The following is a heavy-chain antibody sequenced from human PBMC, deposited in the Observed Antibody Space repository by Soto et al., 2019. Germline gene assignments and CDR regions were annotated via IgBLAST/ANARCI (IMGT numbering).Heavy chain of an antibody. J-gene: IGHJ6*02. D-gene: IGHD6-13*01. V-gene: IGHV1-46*01. Sequence: ASVKVSCKASGYTFTSYYMHWVRQAPGQGLEWMGIINPSGGSTSYAQKFQGRVTMTRDTSTSTVYMELSSLRSEDTAVYYCAREYSSSWKAYYYYGMDLWGQGTTVTVSS. CDR1: GYTFTSYY. CDR2: INPSGGST. CDR3: AREYSSSWKAYYYYGMDL.